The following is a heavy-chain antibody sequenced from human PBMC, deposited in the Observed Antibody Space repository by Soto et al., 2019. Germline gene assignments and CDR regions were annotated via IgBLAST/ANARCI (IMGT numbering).Heavy chain of an antibody. CDR2: IYYSGST. D-gene: IGHD6-19*01. J-gene: IGHJ4*02. V-gene: IGHV4-59*01. Sequence: SETLSLTCTVSGGSISSYYWSWIRQPPGKGLEWIGYIYYSGSTNYNPSLKSRVTISVDTSKNQFSLKLSSVTAADTAVYYCASLLSTYSSGWYGDFDYWGQGTLVTVS. CDR3: ASLLSTYSSGWYGDFDY. CDR1: GGSISSYY.